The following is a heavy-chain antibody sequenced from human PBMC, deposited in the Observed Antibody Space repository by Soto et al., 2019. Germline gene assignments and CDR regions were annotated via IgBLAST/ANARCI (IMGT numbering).Heavy chain of an antibody. CDR2: ISPNSGNI. J-gene: IGHJ6*01. CDR1: GYTFTRNG. CDR3: VKDRDRNCWPSRDV. Sequence: QVHLVQSGAEVKKPGASVNVSCKTSGYTFTRNGISWVRQAPGQGLEWMGWISPNSGNIKYAQKLQGRVIMTTDTSTSTAYMELRSLTSDDTAVYYCVKDRDRNCWPSRDVWGPGTTVNVSS. V-gene: IGHV1-18*01. D-gene: IGHD1-7*01.